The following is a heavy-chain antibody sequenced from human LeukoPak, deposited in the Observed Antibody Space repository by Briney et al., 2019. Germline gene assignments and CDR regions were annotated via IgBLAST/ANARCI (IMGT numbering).Heavy chain of an antibody. D-gene: IGHD5-24*01. V-gene: IGHV3-30*01. Sequence: PGGSLRLSCAASGFSFSTYAMHWVRQAPGKGLEWVAVMSDDGRNQFYADSVKGRFTISRENSKNTLYLQMNSPRVEDTAVYYCARGQLAPNYHYYMDVWGKGTTATVSS. J-gene: IGHJ6*03. CDR3: ARGQLAPNYHYYMDV. CDR2: MSDDGRNQ. CDR1: GFSFSTYA.